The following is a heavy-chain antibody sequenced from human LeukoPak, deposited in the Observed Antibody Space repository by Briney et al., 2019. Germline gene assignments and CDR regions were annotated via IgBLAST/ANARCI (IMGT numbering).Heavy chain of an antibody. D-gene: IGHD1-1*01. V-gene: IGHV4-59*01. CDR1: GGSISSYY. Sequence: PETLSLTCTVSGGSISSYYWSWIRQPPGKGLEWIGYIYYSGSTNYNPSLKSRVTISVDTSKNQFSLKLSSVTAADTAVYYCARETTYPLDAFDIWGQGTMVTVSS. J-gene: IGHJ3*02. CDR3: ARETTYPLDAFDI. CDR2: IYYSGST.